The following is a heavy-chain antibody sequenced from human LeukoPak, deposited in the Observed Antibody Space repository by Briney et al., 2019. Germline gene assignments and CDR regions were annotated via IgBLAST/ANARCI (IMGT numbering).Heavy chain of an antibody. V-gene: IGHV3-21*01. Sequence: GGSLRPSCAASGFTFSSYSMNWVRQAPGKGLEWVSSISSSSSYIYYADSVKGRFTISRDNAKNSLYLQMNSLRAEDTAVYYCARGATAVAAIDYWGQGTLVTVSS. D-gene: IGHD6-19*01. CDR1: GFTFSSYS. J-gene: IGHJ4*02. CDR3: ARGATAVAAIDY. CDR2: ISSSSSYI.